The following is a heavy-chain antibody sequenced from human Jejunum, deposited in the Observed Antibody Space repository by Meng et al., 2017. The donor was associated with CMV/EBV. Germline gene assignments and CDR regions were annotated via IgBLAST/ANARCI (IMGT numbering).Heavy chain of an antibody. Sequence: CKASGYTCSSSAIQWVRQAPGQRLEWMGWIKAGNGNTKYSEKFQGRVTITGDTSASTAYMDLSSLTSEDTAVYYCARDRNWGPGTSDYWGQGTLVTVSS. J-gene: IGHJ4*02. CDR3: ARDRNWGPGTSDY. CDR1: GYTCSSSA. D-gene: IGHD7-27*01. CDR2: IKAGNGNT. V-gene: IGHV1-3*01.